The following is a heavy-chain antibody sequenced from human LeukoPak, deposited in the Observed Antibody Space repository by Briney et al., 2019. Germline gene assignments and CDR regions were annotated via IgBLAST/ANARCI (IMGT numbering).Heavy chain of an antibody. CDR2: ISGSGGST. V-gene: IGHV3-23*01. D-gene: IGHD2-21*01. CDR1: GFTFSSYA. J-gene: IGHJ4*02. Sequence: GGSLRLSCAASGFTFSSYAMSWVRQAPGKGLEWVSAISGSGGSTYYADSVKGRFTISRDNSKNTLYLQMNSLRAEDTAAYYCAKQKDIVVVIATFDYWGQGTLVTVSS. CDR3: AKQKDIVVVIATFDY.